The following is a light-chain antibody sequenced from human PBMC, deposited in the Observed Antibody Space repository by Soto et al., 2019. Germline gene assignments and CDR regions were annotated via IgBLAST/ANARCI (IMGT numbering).Light chain of an antibody. CDR2: GNN. J-gene: IGLJ2*01. V-gene: IGLV1-40*01. CDR3: SSYTSSSTLGV. Sequence: QAVVTQPPSVSGAPGQRVTISCTGNSSNIGAGYDVHWYQQLPGTAPKLLMYGNNNRPSGVPDRFSGSRSGTSASLAITGLQAEDEADYYCSSYTSSSTLGVFGGGTKLTVL. CDR1: SSNIGAGYD.